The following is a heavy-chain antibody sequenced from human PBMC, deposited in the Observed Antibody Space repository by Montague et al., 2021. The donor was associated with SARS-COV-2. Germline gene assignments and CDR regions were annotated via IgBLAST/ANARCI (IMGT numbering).Heavy chain of an antibody. CDR1: GFTFSSYA. V-gene: IGHV3-23*01. Sequence: SLRLSCAASGFTFSSYAMSWVRQAPGKGLEWVSAISGSGGSTYYADSVKGRFTISRDNSKNTLYLQMNSLRAEDTAVYYCAVDIVATIKRTFDSWGQGTLVTVSS. J-gene: IGHJ4*02. CDR3: AVDIVATIKRTFDS. D-gene: IGHD5-12*01. CDR2: ISGSGGST.